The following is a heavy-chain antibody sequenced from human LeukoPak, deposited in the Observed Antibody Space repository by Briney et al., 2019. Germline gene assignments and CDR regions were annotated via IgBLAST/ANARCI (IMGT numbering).Heavy chain of an antibody. D-gene: IGHD2-2*01. CDR3: ARDLVVVVPAAIVPYAFDI. Sequence: VSVEVSCQTSGYTVSSDGNNCGRQAAAQGLEKMGLISAYNANTTYPQNLQGRVTMTTDTSRSKAYMELRSLRSDAPAVYYCARDLVVVVPAAIVPYAFDIWGQGTMVTVSS. CDR1: GYTVSSDG. CDR2: ISAYNANT. J-gene: IGHJ3*02. V-gene: IGHV1-18*01.